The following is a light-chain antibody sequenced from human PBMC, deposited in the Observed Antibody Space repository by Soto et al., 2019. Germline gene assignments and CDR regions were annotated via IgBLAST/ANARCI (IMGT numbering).Light chain of an antibody. CDR1: QDISNY. CDR3: QQYENFPYT. Sequence: DIQMTQSPSSLSASVGDRVTITCQASQDISNYLNWYQQKPGKAPKLLINDASNLETGVPSRFSGSRSGTDFTFTISSLQPEDIATYYCQQYENFPYTFGQGTKVEIK. J-gene: IGKJ2*01. CDR2: DAS. V-gene: IGKV1-33*01.